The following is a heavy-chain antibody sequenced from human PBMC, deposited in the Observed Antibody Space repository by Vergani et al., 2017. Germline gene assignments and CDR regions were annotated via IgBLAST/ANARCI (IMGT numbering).Heavy chain of an antibody. CDR3: ARDRPRGYSGYDSPYYFDY. CDR2: IIPILGIA. J-gene: IGHJ4*02. CDR1: GGTFSSYT. V-gene: IGHV1-69*08. D-gene: IGHD5-12*01. Sequence: QVQLVQSGAEVKKPGSSVKVSCKASGGTFSSYTISWVRQAPRQGLEWMGRIIPILGIANYAQKFQGRVTITADKSTSTAYMELSSLRSEDTAVYYCARDRPRGYSGYDSPYYFDYWGQGTLVTVSS.